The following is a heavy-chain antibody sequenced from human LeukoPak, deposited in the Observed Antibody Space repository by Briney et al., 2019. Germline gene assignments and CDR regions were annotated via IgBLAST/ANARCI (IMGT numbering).Heavy chain of an antibody. CDR1: GFIFSKYA. D-gene: IGHD3-3*01. J-gene: IGHJ4*02. CDR2: ISGSGGST. V-gene: IGHV3-23*01. CDR3: AKDGVWSGYFRG. Sequence: GGSLRLSCAASGFIFSKYAMSWVRQAPGKGLEWVSSISGSGGSTYYADSVKGRFTISRDNSKNTLYLQMNSLRAEDTAVYYCAKDGVWSGYFRGWGQGTLVTVSS.